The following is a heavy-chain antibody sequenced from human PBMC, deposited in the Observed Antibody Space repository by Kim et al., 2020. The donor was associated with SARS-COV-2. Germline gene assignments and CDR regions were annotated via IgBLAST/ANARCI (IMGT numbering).Heavy chain of an antibody. CDR2: IKTDGSAT. Sequence: GGSLRLSCAASGFTFSSYWVHWVRQSPGKGPVWVSRIKTDGSATTYADSVQGRFTISRDNAKNMLYLQMNSLRAEDTAVYYCARESATLEVFGMDVWGQGTTVTVSS. CDR1: GFTFSSYW. CDR3: ARESATLEVFGMDV. J-gene: IGHJ6*02. V-gene: IGHV3-74*01.